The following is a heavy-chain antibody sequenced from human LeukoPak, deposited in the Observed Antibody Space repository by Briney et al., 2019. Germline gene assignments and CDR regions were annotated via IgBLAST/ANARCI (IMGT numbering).Heavy chain of an antibody. D-gene: IGHD3-9*01. CDR1: GYTFTGYY. CDR3: ARAWTYYDILTGYDY. V-gene: IGHV1-2*02. CDR2: INPNSGGT. J-gene: IGHJ4*02. Sequence: RASVKVSCKASGYTFTGYYMHWVRQAPGQGLEWMGWINPNSGGTNYAQKFQGRVTMTRDTSISTAYMELSRLRSDDTAVYYCARAWTYYDILTGYDYWGQGTLVTVSS.